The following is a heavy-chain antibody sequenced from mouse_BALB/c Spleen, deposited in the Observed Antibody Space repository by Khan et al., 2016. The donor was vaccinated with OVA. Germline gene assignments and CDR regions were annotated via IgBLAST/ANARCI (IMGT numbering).Heavy chain of an antibody. V-gene: IGHV3-2*02. J-gene: IGHJ2*01. CDR3: ARSCTITTVVATDFDY. Sequence: EVQLQESGPGLVKPSQSLSLTCTVTGYSITSDYAWNWLRQFPGNKLEWMGYISYRGRTSYNPSLTSRISINRDTSKNQFFLQLHSVTNEEPATYYCARSCTITTVVATDFDYWGQGTTLTASS. CDR1: GYSITSDYA. CDR2: ISYRGRT. D-gene: IGHD1-1*01.